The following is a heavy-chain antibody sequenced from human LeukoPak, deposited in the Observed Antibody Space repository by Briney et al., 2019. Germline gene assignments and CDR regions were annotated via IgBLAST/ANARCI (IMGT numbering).Heavy chain of an antibody. CDR1: GGSFSGYY. V-gene: IGHV4-34*01. D-gene: IGHD3-3*01. CDR3: ARQPIRFLEWLWWFDP. CDR2: NKHRRNT. Sequence: PSETLSLTCAVYGGSFSGYYWSWIRQPPGKGREWMGENKHRRNTNYNPSVKSRVTISVDTSKNQFSLKLSSVTAADTAVYYCARQPIRFLEWLWWFDPWGQGTLVTVSS. J-gene: IGHJ5*02.